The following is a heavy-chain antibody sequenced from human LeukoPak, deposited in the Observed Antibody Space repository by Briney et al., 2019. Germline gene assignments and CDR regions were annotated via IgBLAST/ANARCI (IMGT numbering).Heavy chain of an antibody. CDR3: AKDIDRYCSSTSCYTPFDY. J-gene: IGHJ4*02. D-gene: IGHD2-2*02. V-gene: IGHV3-23*01. Sequence: GGSLRLSCAASGFTFSSYAMSWVRQAPGKGLEGVSAISGSGGSTYYADSVKGRFTISRDNSKNTLYLQMNSLRAEDTAVYYCAKDIDRYCSSTSCYTPFDYWGQGTLVTVSS. CDR1: GFTFSSYA. CDR2: ISGSGGST.